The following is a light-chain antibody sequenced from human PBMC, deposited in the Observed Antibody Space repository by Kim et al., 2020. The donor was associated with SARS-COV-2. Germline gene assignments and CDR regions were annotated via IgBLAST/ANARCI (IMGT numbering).Light chain of an antibody. V-gene: IGKV1-39*01. CDR3: QQTFSTQYS. J-gene: IGKJ2*03. CDR1: QNVSIN. Sequence: SVSIGDRVTITSRATQNVSINLNWYQQRPGKAPRLLLYGASTLQSGVPSMFSGSGSGTGFTLTISSLQPEDFAIYYCQQTFSTQYSFGQGTKLE. CDR2: GAS.